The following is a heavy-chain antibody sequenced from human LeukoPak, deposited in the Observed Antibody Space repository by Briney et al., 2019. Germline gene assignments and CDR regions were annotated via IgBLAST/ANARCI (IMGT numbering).Heavy chain of an antibody. D-gene: IGHD2/OR15-2a*01. V-gene: IGHV1-69*04. CDR1: GYTFTGHY. J-gene: IGHJ5*02. CDR2: IIPILGIA. CDR3: ARDRTNSRLWFDP. Sequence: SVKVSCKASGYTFTGHYIHWMRQAPGQGLEWMGRIIPILGIANYAQKFQGRVTITADKSTSTAYMELSSLRSEDTAVYYCARDRTNSRLWFDPWGQGTLVTVSS.